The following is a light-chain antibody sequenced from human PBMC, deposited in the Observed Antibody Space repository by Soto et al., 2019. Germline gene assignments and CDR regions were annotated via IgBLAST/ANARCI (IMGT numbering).Light chain of an antibody. CDR3: QKYNSAPPT. J-gene: IGKJ1*01. CDR2: AAS. CDR1: QSIRNY. Sequence: DIQMTQSPSSLSASAGDRVTISCRASQSIRNYLAWYQQKPAKVPKLLIYAASTLQSGVPSRFSGSGSGTDFTLTISSLQPEDVATYYCQKYNSAPPTFGQGTKVEIK. V-gene: IGKV1-27*01.